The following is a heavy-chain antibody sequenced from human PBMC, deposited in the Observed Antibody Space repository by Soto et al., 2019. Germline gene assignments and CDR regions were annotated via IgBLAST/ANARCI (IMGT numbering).Heavy chain of an antibody. V-gene: IGHV4-39*02. Sequence: SETLSLTCTVSDGSISGSPYHWGWIRQPPGKGLEWIGSIGDDGRVYYNPSLTGRATLFVDTSKNRFSLNLNSVTAADTAVYYCAIPPPIEVAGPDYWGQGILVPVSS. CDR3: AIPPPIEVAGPDY. J-gene: IGHJ4*02. D-gene: IGHD6-19*01. CDR1: DGSISGSPYH. CDR2: IGDDGRV.